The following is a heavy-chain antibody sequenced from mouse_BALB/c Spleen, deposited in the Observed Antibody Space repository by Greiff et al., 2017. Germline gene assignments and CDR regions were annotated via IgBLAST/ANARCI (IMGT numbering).Heavy chain of an antibody. D-gene: IGHD2-2*01. J-gene: IGHJ2*01. CDR1: GYTFTSYV. CDR2: INPYNDGT. V-gene: IGHV1-14*01. Sequence: EVKLMESGPELVKPGASVKMSCKASGYTFTSYVMHWVKQKPGQGLEWIGYINPYNDGTKYNEKFKGKATLTSDKSSSTAYMELSSLTSEDSAVYYCARSGGYDDFDYWGQGTTLTVSS. CDR3: ARSGGYDDFDY.